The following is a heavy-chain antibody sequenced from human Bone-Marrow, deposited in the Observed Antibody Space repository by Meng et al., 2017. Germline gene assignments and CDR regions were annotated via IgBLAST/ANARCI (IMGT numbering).Heavy chain of an antibody. J-gene: IGHJ4*02. V-gene: IGHV3-33*01. Sequence: QGRLMDVGRLVVQPGRSLALSCAASGFPFSSYGMHLVRQAPGKGLEWVALIWSDGSNKSYEDSVKGRFTISRDNSKNTLYLQMNSLRAEDTALYYCARVFDTYYFDSWGQGTLVTVSS. CDR2: IWSDGSNK. CDR3: ARVFDTYYFDS. CDR1: GFPFSSYG.